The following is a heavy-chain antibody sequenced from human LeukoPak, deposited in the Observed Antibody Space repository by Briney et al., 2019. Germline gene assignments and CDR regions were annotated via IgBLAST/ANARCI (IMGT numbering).Heavy chain of an antibody. D-gene: IGHD3-3*01. CDR3: AKDPTWSGYFDY. CDR2: ISGSGGST. V-gene: IGHV3-23*01. J-gene: IGHJ4*02. Sequence: PRGSLRLSCAASGFTFSSYAMSWVRQAPGKGLEWVSGISGSGGSTYYADSVKGRFTISRDNSKNTLYLQMNSLRAEDTAVYYCAKDPTWSGYFDYWGQGTLVTVSS. CDR1: GFTFSSYA.